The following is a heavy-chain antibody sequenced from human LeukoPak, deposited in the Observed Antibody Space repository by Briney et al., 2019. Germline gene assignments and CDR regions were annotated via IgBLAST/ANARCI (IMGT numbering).Heavy chain of an antibody. Sequence: PSETLSLTCTVSGGSISSYYWSWIRQPPGKGLEWLGYIYYSGSTNYNPSLRSRVTISVDTSKNQFSLKLSSVTAADTAVYYCSRAQRPTYYYDSSGYYLDYWGQGTLVTVSS. V-gene: IGHV4-59*01. D-gene: IGHD3-22*01. CDR1: GGSISSYY. CDR2: IYYSGST. J-gene: IGHJ4*02. CDR3: SRAQRPTYYYDSSGYYLDY.